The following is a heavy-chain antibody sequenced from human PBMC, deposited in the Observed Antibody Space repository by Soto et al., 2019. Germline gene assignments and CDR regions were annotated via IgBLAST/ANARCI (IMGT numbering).Heavy chain of an antibody. V-gene: IGHV4-34*01. CDR3: ARIGYSFSGWFDP. CDR2: INHSGST. J-gene: IGHJ5*02. D-gene: IGHD2-15*01. CDR1: GGSFSGYY. Sequence: PSETLSLTCAVYGGSFSGYYWSWIRQPPGKGLEWIGEINHSGSTNYNPSLKSRVTISVDTSKNQFSLKLSSVTAADTAVYYRARIGYSFSGWFDPWGQGTLVTVSS.